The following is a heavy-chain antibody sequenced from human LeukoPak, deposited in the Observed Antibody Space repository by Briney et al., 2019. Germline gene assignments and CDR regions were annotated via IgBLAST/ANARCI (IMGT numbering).Heavy chain of an antibody. CDR3: ARDYGDYALNFDY. J-gene: IGHJ4*02. V-gene: IGHV1-2*02. CDR1: GYTFTGYY. Sequence: ASVKVSCKASGYTFTGYYMHWVRQAPGQGLEWMGWIGPNSGGTNYSQKFQGRVTMTRDTSISTAYMELSRLRSDDTAVYYCARDYGDYALNFDYWGQGTLVTVSS. D-gene: IGHD4-17*01. CDR2: IGPNSGGT.